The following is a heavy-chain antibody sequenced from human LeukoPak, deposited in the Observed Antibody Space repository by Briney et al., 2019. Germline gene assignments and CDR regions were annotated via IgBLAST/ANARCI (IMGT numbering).Heavy chain of an antibody. D-gene: IGHD3-22*01. V-gene: IGHV4-59*01. CDR3: ARDSTYYYDSSGYCNLTDP. Sequence: SETLSLTRTVSLGSISSYYWSWIRQPPPRGLEGIGYIYYTGSTHYKPPLQRGVTISVDSSKNQFSLKLSSVTAADTAVYYCARDSTYYYDSSGYCNLTDPSGQGTLVTVSA. CDR2: IYYTGST. CDR1: LGSISSYY. J-gene: IGHJ5*02.